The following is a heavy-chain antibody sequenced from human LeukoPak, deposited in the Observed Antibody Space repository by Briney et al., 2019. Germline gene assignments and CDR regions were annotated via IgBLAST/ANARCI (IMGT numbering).Heavy chain of an antibody. D-gene: IGHD7-27*01. Sequence: ASVKVSCKASGYTFTSYDINWVRQATGRGLEWMGWMNPNSGNTGYAQKFQGRVTMTRDTSISTAYMELSSLRSEDTAVYYCVRNPPLTGDFDFWGPGTMVTVSS. J-gene: IGHJ4*02. CDR2: MNPNSGNT. V-gene: IGHV1-8*01. CDR1: GYTFTSYD. CDR3: VRNPPLTGDFDF.